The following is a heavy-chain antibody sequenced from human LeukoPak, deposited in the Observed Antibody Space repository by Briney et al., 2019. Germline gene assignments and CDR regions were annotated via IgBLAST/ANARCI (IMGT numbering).Heavy chain of an antibody. CDR3: ARGGSGSYYNVRPVDY. V-gene: IGHV3-30*04. Sequence: PGGSLRLSCAASGFTFSSYAMHWVRQAPGKGLEWVAVISYDGSNKYYADSVKGRFTISRDNSKNTLYLQMNSLRAEDTAVYYCARGGSGSYYNVRPVDYWGQGTLVNVSS. J-gene: IGHJ4*02. CDR1: GFTFSSYA. D-gene: IGHD3-10*01. CDR2: ISYDGSNK.